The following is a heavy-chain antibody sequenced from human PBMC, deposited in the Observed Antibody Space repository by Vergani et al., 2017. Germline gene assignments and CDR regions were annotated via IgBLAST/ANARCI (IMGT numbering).Heavy chain of an antibody. CDR2: ISPKTGDT. J-gene: IGHJ5*01. D-gene: IGHD1-26*01. CDR1: ETTFSDYN. Sequence: QVQLMQSGPVMKKPGGSMKVFCQASETTFSDYNIHWVRQAPGQGLQWMGWISPKTGDTDYLQRFQDRVAMTRDASTKTVYLKMTRLTSDDTAIYYCAHSWNFGRRDWFDSWGPGTLVTVSS. V-gene: IGHV1-2*02. CDR3: AHSWNFGRRDWFDS.